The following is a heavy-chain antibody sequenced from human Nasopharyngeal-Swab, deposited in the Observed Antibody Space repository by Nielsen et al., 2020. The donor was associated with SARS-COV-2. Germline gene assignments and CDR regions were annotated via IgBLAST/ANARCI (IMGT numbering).Heavy chain of an antibody. Sequence: SETLSLTCTVSGGSISSYYWSWIRQPPGKGLEWIGYIYYSGSTNYNPSLKSRVTISVDTSKNQFSLKLSSVTAADTAVYYCARVTSADWYFDLWGRGTLVTVSS. CDR3: ARVTSADWYFDL. CDR2: IYYSGST. V-gene: IGHV4-59*01. CDR1: GGSISSYY. J-gene: IGHJ2*01. D-gene: IGHD1-14*01.